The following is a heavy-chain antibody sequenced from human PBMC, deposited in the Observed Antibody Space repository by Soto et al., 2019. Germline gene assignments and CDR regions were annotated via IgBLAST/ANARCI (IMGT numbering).Heavy chain of an antibody. V-gene: IGHV1-69*06. J-gene: IGHJ6*02. D-gene: IGHD6-13*01. CDR3: ARSYSSSWRYYYGMDV. Sequence: SVKVSCKASGGTFSSYAISWVRQAPGQGLEWMGGVIPIFGTANYAQKFQGRVTITADKSTNTAYMELSSLRSEDTAVYYCARSYSSSWRYYYGMDVWAKGPRSPSP. CDR2: VIPIFGTA. CDR1: GGTFSSYA.